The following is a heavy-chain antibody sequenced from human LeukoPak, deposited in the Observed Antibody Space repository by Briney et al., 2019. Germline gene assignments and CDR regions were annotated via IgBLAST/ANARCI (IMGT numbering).Heavy chain of an antibody. V-gene: IGHV3-21*01. Sequence: GGSLRLSCAASGFTFSSYSMNWVRQAPGKGLEWVSSISSSSSYIYYADSVKGRFTISRDNAKNSLYLQMNSLRAEDTAVYYCARAQAVPAAIGCRYFDLWGRGTLVTVSS. D-gene: IGHD2-2*01. CDR3: ARAQAVPAAIGCRYFDL. J-gene: IGHJ2*01. CDR2: ISSSSSYI. CDR1: GFTFSSYS.